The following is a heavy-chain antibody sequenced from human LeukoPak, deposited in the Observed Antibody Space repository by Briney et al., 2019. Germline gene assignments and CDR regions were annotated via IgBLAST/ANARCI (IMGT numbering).Heavy chain of an antibody. CDR2: IKSKTDGGTT. D-gene: IGHD2-15*01. V-gene: IGHV3-15*01. CDR3: TTDWFYCSGGSCYSWSYDYYGMDV. CDR1: GFTFSNAW. Sequence: GGSLRLSCAASGFTFSNAWMSWVRQAPGKGLEWVGRIKSKTDGGTTDYAAPVKGRFTISRDDSKNTLYLQMNSLETEDTAVYYCTTDWFYCSGGSCYSWSYDYYGMDVWGKGTTVTVSS. J-gene: IGHJ6*04.